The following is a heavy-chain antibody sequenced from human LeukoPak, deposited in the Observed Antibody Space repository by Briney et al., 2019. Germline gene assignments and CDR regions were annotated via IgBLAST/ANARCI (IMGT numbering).Heavy chain of an antibody. J-gene: IGHJ5*02. CDR1: GGSISSFY. Sequence: PSETLSLTCTVSGGSISSFYWSWIRQPPGKGLEWIGYIYYTGSTNYNPSLKSRLTISVDASKNQFSLKLSSVTATDTAVYYCAKPRTITMVRGVIIRNWFDPWGQGTLVTVSS. D-gene: IGHD3-10*01. CDR2: IYYTGST. V-gene: IGHV4-59*08. CDR3: AKPRTITMVRGVIIRNWFDP.